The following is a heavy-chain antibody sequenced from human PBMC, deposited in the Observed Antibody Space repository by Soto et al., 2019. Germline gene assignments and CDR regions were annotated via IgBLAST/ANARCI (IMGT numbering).Heavy chain of an antibody. J-gene: IGHJ6*02. CDR1: GCSISSYY. CDR3: ARQMRGATISIYYYGMDV. CDR2: IYYSGST. V-gene: IGHV4-59*01. Sequence: SETLSLTCTVSGCSISSYYWSWIRQPPGKGLEWIGHIYYSGSTNYNPSLKSRVTISVDTSKNQFSLKLSSVTAADTAVYYCARQMRGATISIYYYGMDVWGQGTTVTVSS. D-gene: IGHD5-12*01.